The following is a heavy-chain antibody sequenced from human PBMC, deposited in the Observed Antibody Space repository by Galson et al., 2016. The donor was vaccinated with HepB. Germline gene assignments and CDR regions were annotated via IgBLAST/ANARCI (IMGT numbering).Heavy chain of an antibody. D-gene: IGHD5-24*01. Sequence: QSGAEVKKPGESLKISCQGSEYSFVRYWIGWVRQMPGKGLEWVGIMYPGNSETRYSPSFRGQVTISADNSISTAYLHWSSLKASDTAIYYCVRQQLHRSGRTHVDFWGQGTLVTVS. CDR2: MYPGNSET. V-gene: IGHV5-51*01. CDR1: EYSFVRYW. J-gene: IGHJ4*02. CDR3: VRQQLHRSGRTHVDF.